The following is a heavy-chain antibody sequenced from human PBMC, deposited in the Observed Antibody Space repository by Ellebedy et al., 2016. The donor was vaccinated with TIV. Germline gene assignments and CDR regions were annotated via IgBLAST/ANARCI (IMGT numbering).Heavy chain of an antibody. CDR3: ARNEITFGGVIAFDY. CDR1: GYTFTSYA. J-gene: IGHJ4*02. V-gene: IGHV1-3*01. D-gene: IGHD3-16*02. Sequence: AASVKVSCKASGYTFTSYAMHWVRQAPGQRLEWMGWINAGNGNTKYSQKFQGRVTITRDTSASTAYMKLSSLRSEDTAVYYCARNEITFGGVIAFDYWGQGTLVTVSS. CDR2: INAGNGNT.